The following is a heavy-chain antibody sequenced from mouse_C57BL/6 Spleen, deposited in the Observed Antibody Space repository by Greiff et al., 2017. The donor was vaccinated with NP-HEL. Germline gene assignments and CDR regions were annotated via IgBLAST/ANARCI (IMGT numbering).Heavy chain of an antibody. V-gene: IGHV1-54*01. CDR1: GYAFTNYL. CDR3: ARVGAMDY. Sequence: VQLKQSGAELVRPGTSVKVSCKASGYAFTNYLIEWVKQRPGQGLEWIGVINPGSGGTNYNEKFKGKATLTADKSSSTAYMQLSSLTSEDSAVYFCARVGAMDYWGQGTSVTVSS. J-gene: IGHJ4*01. CDR2: INPGSGGT. D-gene: IGHD1-1*02.